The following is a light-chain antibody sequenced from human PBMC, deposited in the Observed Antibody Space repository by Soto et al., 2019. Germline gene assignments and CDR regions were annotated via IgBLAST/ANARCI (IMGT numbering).Light chain of an antibody. V-gene: IGKV3-11*01. J-gene: IGKJ4*01. Sequence: EIVLTQSPATLSLSPGERASLSCRASQSVGSYLAWYQQKPGQAPRLLIYDTCYRATGIPDRFSGSGSWTVFTITIRSLVREEYAVYYRRQRDKWPLSFGGGTPVESK. CDR2: DTC. CDR3: RQRDKWPLS. CDR1: QSVGSY.